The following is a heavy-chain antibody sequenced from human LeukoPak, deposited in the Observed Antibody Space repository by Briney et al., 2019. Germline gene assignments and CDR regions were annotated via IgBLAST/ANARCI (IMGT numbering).Heavy chain of an antibody. Sequence: QPSETLSLTCTVSGGSINGYYWTWIRQPPGKGLEWIGFIYYRGSTNYNPSLKSRVTISLDTSRNQFSLKLSSVTAADTAVYYCARASHGSNSEFDYWGQGTLVTVSS. CDR2: IYYRGST. D-gene: IGHD4-23*01. CDR1: GGSINGYY. V-gene: IGHV4-59*01. J-gene: IGHJ4*02. CDR3: ARASHGSNSEFDY.